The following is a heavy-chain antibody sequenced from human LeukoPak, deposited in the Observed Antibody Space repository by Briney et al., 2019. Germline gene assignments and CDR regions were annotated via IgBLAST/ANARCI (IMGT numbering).Heavy chain of an antibody. CDR2: IKQDGSEK. V-gene: IGHV3-7*01. J-gene: IGHJ6*02. CDR3: ARDVEYSYGYEYYYYGMDV. Sequence: GGPLRLSCAASGFTFSSYWMSCARHAPGEGLEGVDHIKQDGSEKYYVDSVKGRFTISRDNAKNSMYLQMNSLRAEDTAVYYCARDVEYSYGYEYYYYGMDVWGQGTTVTVSS. CDR1: GFTFSSYW. D-gene: IGHD5-18*01.